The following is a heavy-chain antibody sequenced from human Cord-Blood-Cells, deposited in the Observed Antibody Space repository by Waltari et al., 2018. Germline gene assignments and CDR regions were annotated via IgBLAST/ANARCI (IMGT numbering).Heavy chain of an antibody. CDR3: ARTPTYYYDSSGYYYDY. CDR2: INHSGST. Sequence: QVQLQQWGAGLLKPSETLSLTCAVYGRSFSGYYWSWIRQPPGKGLEWIGEINHSGSTNYNPSLKSRVTISVDTSKNQFSLKLSSVTAADTAVYYCARTPTYYYDSSGYYYDYWGQGTLVTVSS. D-gene: IGHD3-22*01. V-gene: IGHV4-34*01. J-gene: IGHJ4*02. CDR1: GRSFSGYY.